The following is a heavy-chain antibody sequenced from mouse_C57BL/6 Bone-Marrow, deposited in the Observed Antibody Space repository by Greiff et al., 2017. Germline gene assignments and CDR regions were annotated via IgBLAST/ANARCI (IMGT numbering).Heavy chain of an antibody. D-gene: IGHD1-1*01. V-gene: IGHV1-69*01. CDR2: IDPSDSYT. CDR3: AGRGYGSSYDRYFDV. Sequence: QVQLQQPGAELVMPGASVKLSCTASGYTFTSYWMHWVKQRPGQGLEWIGEIDPSDSYTNYNQKFKGKSTLTVDKSSSTAYMQLSSLTSEDSAVYYCAGRGYGSSYDRYFDVWGTGTTVTVSS. J-gene: IGHJ1*03. CDR1: GYTFTSYW.